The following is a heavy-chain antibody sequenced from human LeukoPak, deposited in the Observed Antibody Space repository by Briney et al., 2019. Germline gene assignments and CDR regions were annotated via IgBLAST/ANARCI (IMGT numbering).Heavy chain of an antibody. CDR2: IYDSGST. CDR1: GGSISSGGHP. V-gene: IGHV4-30-2*06. D-gene: IGHD2/OR15-2a*01. J-gene: IGHJ5*02. Sequence: PSETLSLTCIVSGGSISSGGHPWSWIRKSPGTGLEWIGYIYDSGSTFYNPSLKSRVTMSIDRSNNQFSLKLSSVTAADTAVYYCARESNINNWFDPWGQGTLVTVSS. CDR3: ARESNINNWFDP.